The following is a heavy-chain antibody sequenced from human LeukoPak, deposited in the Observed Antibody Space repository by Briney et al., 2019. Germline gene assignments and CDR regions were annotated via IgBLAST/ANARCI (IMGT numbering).Heavy chain of an antibody. CDR3: ASRLWGDYIADY. V-gene: IGHV4-31*03. D-gene: IGHD4-17*01. CDR1: GGSISSGGYY. J-gene: IGHJ4*02. Sequence: SQTLSLTCTVSGGSISSGGYYWSWIRQHPGKGLEWIGEINHSGSTNYNPSLKSRVTISVDTSKNQFSLKLSSVTAADTAVYYCASRLWGDYIADYWGQGTLVTVSS. CDR2: INHSGST.